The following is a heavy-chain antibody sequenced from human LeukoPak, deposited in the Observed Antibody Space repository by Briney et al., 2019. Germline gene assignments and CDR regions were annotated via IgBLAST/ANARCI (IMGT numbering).Heavy chain of an antibody. V-gene: IGHV3-23*01. CDR2: ISGSGGST. Sequence: GGSLRLSCAASGFTFSSYAMSWVRQAPGKGLEWVSAISGSGGSTYYSDSVKGRFTISRDNSKNTLYLQMNSLRAEDTAVYYCAKDRQWLGVFDYWGQGTLVTVSS. J-gene: IGHJ4*02. CDR3: AKDRQWLGVFDY. CDR1: GFTFSSYA. D-gene: IGHD6-19*01.